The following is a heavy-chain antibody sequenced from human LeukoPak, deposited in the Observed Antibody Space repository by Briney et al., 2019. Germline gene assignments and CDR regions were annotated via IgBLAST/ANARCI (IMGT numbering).Heavy chain of an antibody. Sequence: GGSLRLSCAASGFTFSSYAMHWVRQAPGKGLEWVTFIRYDGTKKFYADSVKGRFTISRDNSKNTLYPQMNSLRAEDTAVYYCAKAADYDSSGSRSFDYWGQGTLVTVSS. J-gene: IGHJ4*02. V-gene: IGHV3-30*02. D-gene: IGHD3-22*01. CDR3: AKAADYDSSGSRSFDY. CDR2: IRYDGTKK. CDR1: GFTFSSYA.